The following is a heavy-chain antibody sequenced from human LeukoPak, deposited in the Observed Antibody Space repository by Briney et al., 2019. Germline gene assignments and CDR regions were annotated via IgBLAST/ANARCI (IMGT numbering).Heavy chain of an antibody. CDR3: ARCAASYYDFWALTAYGMDV. Sequence: GASVKVSCKASGYTFTGYYMHWVRQAPGQGFEWMGWINPNSGGTNYAQKFQGRVTMTRDTSISTAYMELSRLRSDDTAVYYCARCAASYYDFWALTAYGMDVWGQGTTVTVSS. D-gene: IGHD3-3*01. CDR2: INPNSGGT. V-gene: IGHV1-2*02. CDR1: GYTFTGYY. J-gene: IGHJ6*02.